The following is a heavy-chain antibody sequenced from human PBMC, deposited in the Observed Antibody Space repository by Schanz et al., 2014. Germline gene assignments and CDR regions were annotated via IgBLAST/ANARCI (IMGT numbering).Heavy chain of an antibody. V-gene: IGHV3-21*04. Sequence: VQLVESGGGLVKPGGSLRLSCAASGFTFSSYAMSWVRQAPGKGLEWVSSISSSSSYIYYADSVKGRFTISRDNAKNSLYLQMNSLRAEDTAIYYCAKLSSSGRLAGYFDYWGQGALVTVSS. J-gene: IGHJ4*02. CDR2: ISSSSSYI. CDR3: AKLSSSGRLAGYFDY. D-gene: IGHD6-19*01. CDR1: GFTFSSYA.